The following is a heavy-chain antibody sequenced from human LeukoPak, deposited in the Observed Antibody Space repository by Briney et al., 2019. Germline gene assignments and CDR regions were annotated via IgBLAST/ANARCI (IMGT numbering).Heavy chain of an antibody. Sequence: SETLSLTCTVSGYSISSGYYWGWIRQPPGKGLEWIGNIYPTGSTYYNPSLKSRVTISVDTSKNQFSLKLISVTAADTAVYYCARDFASYDSSGYYYFDYWGQGTLVTVSS. CDR2: IYPTGST. CDR1: GYSISSGYY. J-gene: IGHJ4*02. V-gene: IGHV4-38-2*02. CDR3: ARDFASYDSSGYYYFDY. D-gene: IGHD3-22*01.